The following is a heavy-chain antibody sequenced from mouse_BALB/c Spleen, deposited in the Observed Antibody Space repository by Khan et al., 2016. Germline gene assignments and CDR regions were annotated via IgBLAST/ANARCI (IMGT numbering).Heavy chain of an antibody. V-gene: IGHV1-9*01. J-gene: IGHJ1*01. CDR2: ILPGSDST. Sequence: QVQLKQSGAELMKPGASVKISCKATGYTFSSYWIEWVKQRPGHGLEWIGEILPGSDSTNYNEKFRGKAPFTADTSSNTAYMQLSSLTSEDSAVYYCAMVGDNWYFDVWGAGTTVTVSS. D-gene: IGHD1-1*02. CDR1: GYTFSSYW. CDR3: AMVGDNWYFDV.